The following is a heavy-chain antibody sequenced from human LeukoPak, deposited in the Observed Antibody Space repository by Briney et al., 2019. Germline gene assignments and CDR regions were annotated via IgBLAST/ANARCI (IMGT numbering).Heavy chain of an antibody. J-gene: IGHJ4*02. CDR2: INMYTANP. Sequence: ASVKVSCKASGYTFTRYAINWLRQAPGQGLEWMGWINMYTANPAYAQGFTERFVFSLDTSVTTAYLQISNLKTEDTAVYYCTRHDNDDDFDYWGQGTLVTVSS. V-gene: IGHV7-4-1*02. CDR1: GYTFTRYA. D-gene: IGHD3-16*01. CDR3: TRHDNDDDFDY.